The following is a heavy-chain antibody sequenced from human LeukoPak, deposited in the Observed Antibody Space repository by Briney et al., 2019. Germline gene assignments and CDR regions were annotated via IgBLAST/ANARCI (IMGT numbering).Heavy chain of an antibody. CDR1: GFTFSNYW. D-gene: IGHD1-7*01. Sequence: GGSLRLSCVASGFTFSNYWMSWVRQAPGKGLEWVAVISKDGSDKYYPGSVRGRFTISRDNSKNTIYLQMDSLRAEDTAIYYCARDYWWNYDYWGQGTLVTVSS. V-gene: IGHV3-30-3*01. J-gene: IGHJ4*02. CDR3: ARDYWWNYDY. CDR2: ISKDGSDK.